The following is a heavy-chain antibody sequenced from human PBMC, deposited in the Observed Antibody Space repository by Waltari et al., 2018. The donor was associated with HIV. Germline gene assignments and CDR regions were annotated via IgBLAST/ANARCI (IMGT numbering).Heavy chain of an antibody. J-gene: IGHJ5*02. Sequence: QVQLVESGGGLVQPGRSLRLSCAASGLSFFNSYGMHWVRQAPGKWLECMETRSNDATHRSYADSGKDRFAISRDKSKNTIYLQMNSLRGEDTDVYYCAKDRLQGYYNNNRGERPFDALGQGTLVTFSS. V-gene: IGHV3-30*18. CDR1: GLSFFNSYG. CDR3: AKDRLQGYYNNNRGERPFDA. D-gene: IGHD3-22*01. CDR2: RSNDATHR.